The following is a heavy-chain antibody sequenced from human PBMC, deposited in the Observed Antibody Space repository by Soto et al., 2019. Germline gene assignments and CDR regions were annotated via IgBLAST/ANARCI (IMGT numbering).Heavy chain of an antibody. CDR3: ARDSRWSGQFYYFDY. D-gene: IGHD3-3*01. CDR2: IYYSGST. J-gene: IGHJ4*02. CDR1: GGSISSGGYY. Sequence: SETLSLTCTVSGGSISSGGYYWSRIRQHPGKGLEWIGYIYYSGSTYYNPSLKSRVTISVDTSKNQFSLKLSSVTAADTAVYYCARDSRWSGQFYYFDYWGQGTLVTVSS. V-gene: IGHV4-31*03.